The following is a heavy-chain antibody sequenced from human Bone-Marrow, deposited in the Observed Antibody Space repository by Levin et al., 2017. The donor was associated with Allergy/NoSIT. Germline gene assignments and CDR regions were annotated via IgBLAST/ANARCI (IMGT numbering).Heavy chain of an antibody. Sequence: PGGSLRLSCAASGFTFTNAWMTWVRQAPGKGLEWVGRIKSKTDGGTTDLAAPVKGRFTISRDDSKNTLYLLMNSLNSEDTALYYCNTWVPGINDVFDIWGQGTMVTVSS. CDR3: NTWVPGINDVFDI. J-gene: IGHJ3*02. CDR1: GFTFTNAW. V-gene: IGHV3-15*01. D-gene: IGHD1-1*01. CDR2: IKSKTDGGTT.